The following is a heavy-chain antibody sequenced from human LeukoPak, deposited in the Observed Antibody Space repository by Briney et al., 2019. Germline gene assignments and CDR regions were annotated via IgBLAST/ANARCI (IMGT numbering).Heavy chain of an antibody. CDR3: ARGRPHGNDY. D-gene: IGHD4-23*01. CDR2: IASDGSST. CDR1: GFTFSSYW. V-gene: IGHV3-74*01. J-gene: IGHJ4*02. Sequence: GGSLRLSCAASGFTFSSYWMNWVRQAPGKGLVWVSRIASDGSSTTYADSVKGRFSISRDNAKNTLYLQMNSLRVEDTAVHYCARGRPHGNDYWGQGTLVTVSS.